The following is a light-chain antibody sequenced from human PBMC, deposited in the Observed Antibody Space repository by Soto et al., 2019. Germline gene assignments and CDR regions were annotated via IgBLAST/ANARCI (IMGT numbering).Light chain of an antibody. CDR2: EGS. Sequence: QSLLPQPAAVSWSPGHSITISCTGTSSDVGSYNLVSWYQQHPGKAPKLMIYEGSKRPSGVSNRFSGPKSGNTASLTISGLQAEDDPDYYCCSYAGSSTHYVFGTGTKVTVL. CDR1: SSDVGSYNL. CDR3: CSYAGSSTHYV. V-gene: IGLV2-23*01. J-gene: IGLJ1*01.